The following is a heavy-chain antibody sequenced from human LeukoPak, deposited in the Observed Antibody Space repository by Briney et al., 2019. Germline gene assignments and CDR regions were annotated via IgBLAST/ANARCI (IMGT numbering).Heavy chain of an antibody. CDR1: GFTFSSYG. CDR2: ISGSGGST. D-gene: IGHD3-16*02. J-gene: IGHJ4*02. Sequence: PGGSLRLSCAASGFTFSSYGMSWVRQAPGKGLEWVSAISGSGGSTYYADSVKGRFTISRDNSKNTLYLQMNSLRAEDTAVYYCAKSIYVWGSYPNYWGQGTLVTVSS. CDR3: AKSIYVWGSYPNY. V-gene: IGHV3-23*01.